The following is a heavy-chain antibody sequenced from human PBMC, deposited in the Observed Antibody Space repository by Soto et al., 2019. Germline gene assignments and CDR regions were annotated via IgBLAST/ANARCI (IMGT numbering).Heavy chain of an antibody. CDR3: ARRVIGSSRAFDI. J-gene: IGHJ3*02. D-gene: IGHD3-10*01. CDR2: ISDGGDLT. Sequence: VQLLESGGGLAQPGGSLRLSCAASGFAFSSHPMSWFRQSPEKGLEWVSGISDGGDLTYNADFVNGRFTISRDNSKDSLYRQMNSMTAEDTAVYYCARRVIGSSRAFDIWGQETMVTVSS. CDR1: GFAFSSHP. V-gene: IGHV3-23*01.